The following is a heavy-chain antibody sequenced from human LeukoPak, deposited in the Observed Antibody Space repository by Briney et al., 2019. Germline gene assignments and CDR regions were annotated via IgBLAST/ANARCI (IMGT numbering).Heavy chain of an antibody. J-gene: IGHJ4*02. CDR3: AKDHDFWSGITHFDY. Sequence: GGSLRLSCGASEFTFSSYAMSWVRQAPGKGLEWVSAISGSGGSTYYADSVKGRFTISRDNSKNTLYLQMNSLRAEDTAVYYCAKDHDFWSGITHFDYWGQGTLVTVSS. CDR1: EFTFSSYA. D-gene: IGHD3-3*01. V-gene: IGHV3-23*01. CDR2: ISGSGGST.